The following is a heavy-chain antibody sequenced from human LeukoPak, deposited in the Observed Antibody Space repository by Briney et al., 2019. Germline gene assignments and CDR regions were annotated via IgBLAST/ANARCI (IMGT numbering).Heavy chain of an antibody. D-gene: IGHD2-15*01. CDR1: GGTFSSYA. V-gene: IGHV1-69*13. Sequence: SVKVSCKASGGTFSSYAISWVRQAPGQGLEWMGGIIPIFGTANYAQKFQGRVTITADESTSTAYMELSSLRSEDTAVYYCARVRGGSDDAFDIWSQGTMVTVSS. CDR3: ARVRGGSDDAFDI. J-gene: IGHJ3*02. CDR2: IIPIFGTA.